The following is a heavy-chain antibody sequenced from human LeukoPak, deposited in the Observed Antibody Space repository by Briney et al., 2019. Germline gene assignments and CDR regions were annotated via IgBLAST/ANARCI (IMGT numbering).Heavy chain of an antibody. D-gene: IGHD5-12*01. CDR1: GYTFTSNY. Sequence: GASVKVSCKAFGYTFTSNYMHWVRQAPGQGPEWMGAISPSGGSTTYAQKFQGRVTLTRDTSISTAYMELSRLRSDDTAVYYCARGVATIFPPDYWGQGTLVTVSS. CDR2: ISPSGGST. CDR3: ARGVATIFPPDY. V-gene: IGHV1-46*01. J-gene: IGHJ4*02.